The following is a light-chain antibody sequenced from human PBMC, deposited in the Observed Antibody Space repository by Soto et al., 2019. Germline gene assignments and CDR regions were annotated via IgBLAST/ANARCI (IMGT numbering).Light chain of an antibody. CDR2: DVI. CDR1: SSDVGDYEH. J-gene: IGLJ3*02. CDR3: GLFTSSATWV. Sequence: QSALTQPPSVSGSPGQSVTISCTVTSSDVGDYEHVSWYQLASGTAPKLLISDVINRPSGVPDRFSGSKSGNTPSLTISGLQAEDEADYYCGLFTSSATWVFGGGTKLTVL. V-gene: IGLV2-18*01.